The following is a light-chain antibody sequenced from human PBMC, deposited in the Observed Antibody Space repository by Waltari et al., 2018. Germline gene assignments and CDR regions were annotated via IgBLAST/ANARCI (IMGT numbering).Light chain of an antibody. CDR3: LQYYYTPYS. CDR1: QSILYRSNKKNY. Sequence: DIVMTQSPDSLAVSLGARATITCKSSQSILYRSNKKNYLAWYQQKPGQSPKLLIYWASTRESGVPGRFSGSGSGTDFSLTISSLQAEDVAVYYCLQYYYTPYSFGQGTKLEIK. CDR2: WAS. J-gene: IGKJ2*03. V-gene: IGKV4-1*01.